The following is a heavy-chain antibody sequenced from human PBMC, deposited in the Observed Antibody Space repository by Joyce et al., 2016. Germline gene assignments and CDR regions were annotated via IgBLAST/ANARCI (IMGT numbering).Heavy chain of an antibody. V-gene: IGHV2-70*01. CDR3: ARILSPHNAYYYGMDV. CDR2: IDWHDDK. D-gene: IGHD1-1*01. CDR1: GFSLTTTGMT. Sequence: QVTLRESGPALLKPTQTLTLTCTFSGFSLTTTGMTVSWLRQPPGKALEWLALIDWHDDKYYITALKTRLTISKDTSKNQVVLVMTNMDPVDTATYYCARILSPHNAYYYGMDVWGQGTTVTVSS. J-gene: IGHJ6*02.